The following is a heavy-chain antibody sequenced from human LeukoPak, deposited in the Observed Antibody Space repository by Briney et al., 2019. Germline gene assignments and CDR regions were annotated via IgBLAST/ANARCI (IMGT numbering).Heavy chain of an antibody. CDR2: IDYSGIT. V-gene: IGHV4-39*01. CDR3: ARQDDEFAYFDY. Sequence: PSETLSLICTVSDGSVSFSSYSWGWISQPPGKALEWLGTIDYSGITYYNVSLKSRVTISVDRPKSQISLQLTSVTATDTAVYYCARQDDEFAYFDYWGQGTQVTVSS. CDR1: DGSVSFSSYS. J-gene: IGHJ4*02. D-gene: IGHD3-16*01.